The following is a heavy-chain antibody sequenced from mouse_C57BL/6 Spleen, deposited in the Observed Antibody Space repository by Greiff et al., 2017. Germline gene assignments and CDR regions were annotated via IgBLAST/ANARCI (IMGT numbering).Heavy chain of an antibody. Sequence: VKLMESGAELVRPGTSVKVSCKASGYAFTNYLIEWVKQRPGQGLEWIGVINPGSGGTNYNEKFKGKATLTADKSSSTAYMQLSSLTSEDSAVLFCARGDGYPSCAMGYWGQGASVTVSS. V-gene: IGHV1-54*01. J-gene: IGHJ4*01. CDR3: ARGDGYPSCAMGY. D-gene: IGHD2-3*01. CDR2: INPGSGGT. CDR1: GYAFTNYL.